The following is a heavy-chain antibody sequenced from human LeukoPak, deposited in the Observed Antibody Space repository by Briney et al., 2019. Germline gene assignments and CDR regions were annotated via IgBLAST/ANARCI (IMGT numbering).Heavy chain of an antibody. CDR2: IKQDGSEK. J-gene: IGHJ3*02. Sequence: PGGSLRLSCAASGFTFSSYWMSWVRQAPGKGQEWVANIKQDGSEKYYVDSVKGRFTISRDNAKNSLYLQMNSLRAEDTAVYYCAREMSSGYYLDAFDIWGQGTMVTVSS. V-gene: IGHV3-7*01. CDR1: GFTFSSYW. CDR3: AREMSSGYYLDAFDI. D-gene: IGHD3-22*01.